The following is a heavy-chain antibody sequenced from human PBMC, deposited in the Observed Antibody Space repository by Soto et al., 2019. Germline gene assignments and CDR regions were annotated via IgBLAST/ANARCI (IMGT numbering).Heavy chain of an antibody. D-gene: IGHD6-13*01. Sequence: GASVKVSCKASGYTFTGYYVHWVRQAPGQGLEWMGWINPNSGGTNYAQKFQGWVTMTRDTSISTAYMELSRLRSDDTAVYYCARIAAAGTQEGNAFDYWGQGTLVTVSS. CDR3: ARIAAAGTQEGNAFDY. J-gene: IGHJ4*02. V-gene: IGHV1-2*04. CDR1: GYTFTGYY. CDR2: INPNSGGT.